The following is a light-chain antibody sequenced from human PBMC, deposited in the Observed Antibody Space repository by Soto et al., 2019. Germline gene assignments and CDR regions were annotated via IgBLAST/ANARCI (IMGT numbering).Light chain of an antibody. CDR2: DVS. CDR3: SSFTSILGR. V-gene: IGLV2-14*03. J-gene: IGLJ2*01. Sequence: QSVLTQPASVSGSPGQSITISCTGAVSEVAGYTYVSWYQQHPGKGPKVIIYDVSNQPSEVSNRFSGSKTGTTASLTISGLQAEGEADYYCSSFTSILGRFGGGTKLTVL. CDR1: VSEVAGYTY.